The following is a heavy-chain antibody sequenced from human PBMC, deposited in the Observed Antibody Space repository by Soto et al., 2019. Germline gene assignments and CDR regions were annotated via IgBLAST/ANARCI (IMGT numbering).Heavy chain of an antibody. D-gene: IGHD1-7*01. Sequence: GGSLRLSCAASGXTFSRYGMHWVRQAPGKGLEWVAVIWYDGSNKYYEDFVKGRFTISRDNSKNTLYLQMNSLRAEDTAVYYCARDPTETNYYYYYMDVWGKGTTVTVSS. CDR3: ARDPTETNYYYYYMDV. J-gene: IGHJ6*03. CDR1: GXTFSRYG. CDR2: IWYDGSNK. V-gene: IGHV3-33*01.